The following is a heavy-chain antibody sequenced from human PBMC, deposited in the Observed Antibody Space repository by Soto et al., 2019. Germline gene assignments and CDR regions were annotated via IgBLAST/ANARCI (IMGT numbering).Heavy chain of an antibody. J-gene: IGHJ3*02. V-gene: IGHV3-30*18. CDR2: ISYDGSNK. Sequence: PGGSLRLSCAASGFTFSSYGMHWVRQAPGKGLEWVAVISYDGSNKYYADSVKGRFTISRDNSKNTLYLQMNSLRAEDTAVYYYAKSGGNAYAFDIWGQGTMVTVSS. D-gene: IGHD2-15*01. CDR3: AKSGGNAYAFDI. CDR1: GFTFSSYG.